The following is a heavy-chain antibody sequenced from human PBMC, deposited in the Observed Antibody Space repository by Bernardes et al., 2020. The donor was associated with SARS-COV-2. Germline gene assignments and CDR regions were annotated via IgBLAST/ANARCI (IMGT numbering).Heavy chain of an antibody. V-gene: IGHV4-61*02. Sequence: SETLSLTCTDSGGSISSGNYYWSWIRQPAGKGLEWIGRIYTSGSTKYNPSLKSRVSISADTSKNQFSLKLTSVTAADTAVYYCAREVVLRDDFWSGYSPDNWFDPWGQGTLVTVSS. CDR3: AREVVLRDDFWSGYSPDNWFDP. CDR1: GGSISSGNYY. D-gene: IGHD3-3*01. CDR2: IYTSGST. J-gene: IGHJ5*02.